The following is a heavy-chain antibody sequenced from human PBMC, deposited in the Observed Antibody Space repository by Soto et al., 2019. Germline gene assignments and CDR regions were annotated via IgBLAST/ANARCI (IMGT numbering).Heavy chain of an antibody. CDR3: ARGNVLRYFDWSPYYYGMDV. CDR2: INPNSGGT. CDR1: GYTFTGYY. V-gene: IGHV1-2*04. D-gene: IGHD3-9*01. J-gene: IGHJ6*02. Sequence: ASVKVSCKASGYTFTGYYMHWVRQAPGQGLEWMGWINPNSGGTNYAQKFQGWVTMTRDTSISTAYMELSRLRSDDTAVYYCARGNVLRYFDWSPYYYGMDVWGQRSTVTVSS.